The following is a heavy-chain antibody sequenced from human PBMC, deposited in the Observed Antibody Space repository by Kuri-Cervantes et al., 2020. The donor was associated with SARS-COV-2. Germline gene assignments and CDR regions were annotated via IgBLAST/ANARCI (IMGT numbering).Heavy chain of an antibody. CDR2: ISYDGSNK. D-gene: IGHD7-27*01. Sequence: GGSLRLSCAASGFTFSSYATHWVRQAPGKGLEWVAVISYDGSNKYYADSVKGRFTISRDNAKNSLYLQMNSLRAEDTAVYYCARDLRLGKSLDYWGQGTLVTVSS. CDR3: ARDLRLGKSLDY. J-gene: IGHJ4*02. CDR1: GFTFSSYA. V-gene: IGHV3-30-3*01.